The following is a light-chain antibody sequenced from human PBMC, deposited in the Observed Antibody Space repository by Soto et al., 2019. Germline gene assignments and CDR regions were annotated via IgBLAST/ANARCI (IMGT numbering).Light chain of an antibody. CDR1: SSDVGGYNY. Sequence: QSALTQPASVSGSPGQSITISCTGTSSDVGGYNYVSWYQQHPGKAPKLMIYDVTNRPSGVSNRFSGSKSGYTASLTISGLQAEDEADSYCSSYTSSSTYVFGTGTQLTVL. CDR3: SSYTSSSTYV. J-gene: IGLJ1*01. CDR2: DVT. V-gene: IGLV2-14*03.